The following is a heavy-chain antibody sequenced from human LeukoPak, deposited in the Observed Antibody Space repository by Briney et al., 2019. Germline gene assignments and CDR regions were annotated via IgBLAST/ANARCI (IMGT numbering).Heavy chain of an antibody. CDR2: INPNSGGT. CDR3: ARGGITGTTRGPTRLNDAFDI. CDR1: GYTFTGYY. D-gene: IGHD1-20*01. J-gene: IGHJ3*02. V-gene: IGHV1-2*04. Sequence: EASVKVSCKASGYTFTGYYMHWVRQAPGQGLEWMGWINPNSGGTNYAQKFQGWVTMTRDTSISTAYMELSRLRFDDTAVYHCARGGITGTTRGPTRLNDAFDIWGQGTMVTVSS.